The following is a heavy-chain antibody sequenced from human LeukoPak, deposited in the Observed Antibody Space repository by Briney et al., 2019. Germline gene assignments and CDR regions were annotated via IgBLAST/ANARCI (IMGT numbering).Heavy chain of an antibody. J-gene: IGHJ6*02. CDR1: TFTVSSNY. V-gene: IGHV3-66*01. Sequence: GGSLRLSCASSTFTVSSNYMSWVRQAPGKGLEWVSIIYSVGNTYYADSVKGRFTISRDNSKNTLYLQMNSLRVEDTAVYYCARVFNIAAEDGYGMDVWAKGPRSPSP. CDR3: ARVFNIAAEDGYGMDV. D-gene: IGHD6-13*01. CDR2: IYSVGNT.